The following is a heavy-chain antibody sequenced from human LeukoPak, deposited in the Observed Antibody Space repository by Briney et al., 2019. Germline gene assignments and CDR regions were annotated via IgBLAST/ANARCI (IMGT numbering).Heavy chain of an antibody. CDR2: INHSGST. D-gene: IGHD3-10*01. Sequence: PSETLSLTCAVYGGSFSGYYWSWIRQPPEKGLEWIGKINHSGSTNYNPSLKSRVTISVDTSRNQFSLKLSSVTAADTAVYYCARNLQLLWFGASYYFDYWGQGTLVTVSS. CDR1: GGSFSGYY. V-gene: IGHV4-34*01. J-gene: IGHJ4*02. CDR3: ARNLQLLWFGASYYFDY.